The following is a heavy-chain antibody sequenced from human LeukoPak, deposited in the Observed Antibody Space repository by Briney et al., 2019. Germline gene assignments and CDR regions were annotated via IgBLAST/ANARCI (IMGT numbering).Heavy chain of an antibody. Sequence: GESLKISCKGSGYIFTNYWIGWVRQMPGKGLEWMGIIYPGDSNTKYSPSFQGQVTISADRSISTAYLQWSSLKASDTAMYYCARAKGGRDGYNWGFEYWGQGTLVTVSS. CDR3: ARAKGGRDGYNWGFEY. J-gene: IGHJ4*02. V-gene: IGHV5-51*01. D-gene: IGHD5-24*01. CDR2: IYPGDSNT. CDR1: GYIFTNYW.